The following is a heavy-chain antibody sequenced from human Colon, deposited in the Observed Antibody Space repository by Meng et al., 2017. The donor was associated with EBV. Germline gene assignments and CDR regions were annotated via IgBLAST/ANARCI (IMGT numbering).Heavy chain of an antibody. CDR2: IYYSGSR. CDR1: GDSISSTDYY. Sequence: VQLQESGPGLVKPSQTPSLTCPVSGDSISSTDYYWSWVRQPPGKGLEWTGYIYYSGSRYYNPSLKSRVTISVDTSKNQFSLKLSSVTAADTAVYYCARVTGKIYYDGSGYPEAFDYWGQGTLVTVSS. V-gene: IGHV4-30-4*01. D-gene: IGHD3-22*01. CDR3: ARVTGKIYYDGSGYPEAFDY. J-gene: IGHJ4*02.